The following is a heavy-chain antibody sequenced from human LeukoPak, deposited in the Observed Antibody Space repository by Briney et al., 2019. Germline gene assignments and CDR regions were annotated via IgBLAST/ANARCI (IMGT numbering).Heavy chain of an antibody. CDR2: IYASGST. J-gene: IGHJ5*02. V-gene: IGHV4-4*09. CDR1: GGSITSYY. CDR3: ARHSSVVRGWFDP. D-gene: IGHD2-15*01. Sequence: SENLSLTCTVSGGSITSYYWTWIRQPPGKGLEWVGYIYASGSTNYNPSLKSRVTISVDTSKNQFSLKLSSVTAADTAMYYCARHSSVVRGWFDPWGQGTLVTISS.